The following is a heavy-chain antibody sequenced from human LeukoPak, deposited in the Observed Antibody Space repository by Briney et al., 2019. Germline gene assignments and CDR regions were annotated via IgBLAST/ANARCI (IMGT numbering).Heavy chain of an antibody. Sequence: GESLKISCQGSGYSFTSYWIGWVRQMPGKGLEWMGIIYPGDSDTRYSPSFQGQVTISADKSISTAYLRWSSLKASDTAMYYCARHSCSSTSCYPYYWGQGTLVTVSS. J-gene: IGHJ4*02. D-gene: IGHD2-2*01. CDR3: ARHSCSSTSCYPYY. CDR2: IYPGDSDT. CDR1: GYSFTSYW. V-gene: IGHV5-51*01.